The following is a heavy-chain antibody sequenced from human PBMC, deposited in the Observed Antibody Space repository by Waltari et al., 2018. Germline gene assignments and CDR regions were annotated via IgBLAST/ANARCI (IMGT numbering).Heavy chain of an antibody. CDR3: AIGDSSQYYYYGMDV. V-gene: IGHV1-69*01. CDR1: GGTFSSCA. J-gene: IGHJ6*02. CDR2: SIPIFAKA. D-gene: IGHD6-13*01. Sequence: QVQLVQSGAEVKKPGSSVKVSCKAYGGTFSSCAISWVRLDPGQGLEWMGGSIPIFAKANYEQKCQGRVTITADEATSTASLELSSLRAEDTAVYYCAIGDSSQYYYYGMDVWGQGTTVTVAS.